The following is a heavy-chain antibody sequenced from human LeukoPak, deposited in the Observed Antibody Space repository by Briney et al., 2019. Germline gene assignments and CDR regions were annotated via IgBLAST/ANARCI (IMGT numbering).Heavy chain of an antibody. Sequence: GGSLTLSCAASGFTFSSYAMSWVRQAPGKGLEWVSAISGSGGSTYYADSVKGRFTISRDNSKNTLYLQMNSLRAEDTAVYYCAKVPDAAYDYGDFRWFYWGQATLVTVSS. J-gene: IGHJ4*02. CDR2: ISGSGGST. CDR3: AKVPDAAYDYGDFRWFY. CDR1: GFTFSSYA. D-gene: IGHD4-17*01. V-gene: IGHV3-23*01.